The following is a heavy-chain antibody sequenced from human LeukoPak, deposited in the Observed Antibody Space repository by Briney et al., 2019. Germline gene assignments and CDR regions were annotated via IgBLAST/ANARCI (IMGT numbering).Heavy chain of an antibody. CDR3: ARGGKAVNWFDP. CDR1: GYTFTSYD. J-gene: IGHJ5*02. D-gene: IGHD3-10*01. Sequence: ASVNVSCKASGYTFTSYDINWVRQATGQGLEWMGWMNPNSGNTGYAQKFQGRVTMTRNTSISTAYMELSSLRSEDTAVYYCARGGKAVNWFDPWGQGTLVTVSS. V-gene: IGHV1-8*01. CDR2: MNPNSGNT.